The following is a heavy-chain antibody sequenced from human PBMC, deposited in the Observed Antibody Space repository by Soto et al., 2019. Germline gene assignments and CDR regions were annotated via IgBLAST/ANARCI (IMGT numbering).Heavy chain of an antibody. V-gene: IGHV3-21*06. CDR2: ISSTTNYI. J-gene: IGHJ4*02. CDR3: ARESEDLTSKFDY. CDR1: GFTFTRYS. Sequence: GGSLRLSCAASGFTFTRYSMNWVRQAPGKGLEWASSISSTTNYIYYGDSMKGRFTISRDNAKNSLYLEMNSLRAEDTAVYYCARESEDLTSKFDYWGQGTLVTVTS.